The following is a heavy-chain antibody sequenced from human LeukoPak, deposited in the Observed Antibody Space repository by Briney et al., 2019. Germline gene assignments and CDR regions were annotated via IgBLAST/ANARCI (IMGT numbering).Heavy chain of an antibody. J-gene: IGHJ4*02. Sequence: PGGSLRLSCVGPGFTFSNYWMHSGRQAPGKGLVWVSRINPDGGVTNYADSQKGRVNRSIHNAKNPLYLQMNSLRADDTAVYFCGRCAIGTYYRDYWGEGILVTVSS. CDR2: INPDGGVT. CDR3: GRCAIGTYYRDY. CDR1: GFTFSNYW. V-gene: IGHV3-74*01. D-gene: IGHD1-26*01.